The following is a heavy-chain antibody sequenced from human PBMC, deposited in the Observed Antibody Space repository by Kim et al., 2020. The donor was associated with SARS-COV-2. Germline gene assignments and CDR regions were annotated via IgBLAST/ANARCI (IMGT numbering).Heavy chain of an antibody. V-gene: IGHV3-30*03. J-gene: IGHJ4*02. D-gene: IGHD3-3*01. Sequence: GGSLRLSCAASGFTFSSYGMHWVRQAPGKGLEWVAVISYDGSNKYYADSVKGRFTISRDNSKNTLYLQMNSLRAEDTAVYYCATLKDYDFWSGYEVWGQGTLVTVSS. CDR3: ATLKDYDFWSGYEV. CDR2: ISYDGSNK. CDR1: GFTFSSYG.